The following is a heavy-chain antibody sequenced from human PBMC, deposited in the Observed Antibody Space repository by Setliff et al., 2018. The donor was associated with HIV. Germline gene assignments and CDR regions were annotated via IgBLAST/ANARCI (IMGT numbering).Heavy chain of an antibody. J-gene: IGHJ4*02. Sequence: ASVKVSCKASGYTFSSYAMHWVRQAPGQRLEWMGWNNAGNGNTKYSQKFQGRVTMTRDTSASTAYMQMTSLRAEDTAVYYCARDDYDISTGYYPDWGQGTLVTVSS. D-gene: IGHD3-9*01. CDR1: GYTFSSYA. V-gene: IGHV1-3*01. CDR3: ARDDYDISTGYYPD. CDR2: NNAGNGNT.